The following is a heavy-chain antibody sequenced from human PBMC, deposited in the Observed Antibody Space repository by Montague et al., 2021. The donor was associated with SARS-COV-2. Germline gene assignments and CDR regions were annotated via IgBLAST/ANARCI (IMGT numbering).Heavy chain of an antibody. CDR1: GASISSSSYY. D-gene: IGHD6-13*01. CDR2: IYYSGST. CDR3: ARVGRQQLVRLSGMDV. Sequence: SETLSLTCTVSGASISSSSYYWGWIRQPPGKGLNWIGSIYYSGSTYYNPSLRSRVTISVATSKNQFSLKLSSVTAADTAVYYCARVGRQQLVRLSGMDVWGQGTTVTVSS. V-gene: IGHV4-39*07. J-gene: IGHJ6*02.